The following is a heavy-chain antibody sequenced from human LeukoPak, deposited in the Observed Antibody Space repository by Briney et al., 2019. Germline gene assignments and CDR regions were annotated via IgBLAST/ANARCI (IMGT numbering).Heavy chain of an antibody. CDR1: GYTFTSYG. V-gene: IGHV1-18*01. Sequence: ASVKVSCKASGYTFTSYGISWVRQAPGRGLEWMGWISAYNGNTNYARKFQGRVTMTTDTSTSTAYMELRSLTSDDTAVYYCARLPPQYYYGMDVWGQGTTVTVSS. J-gene: IGHJ6*02. CDR2: ISAYNGNT. CDR3: ARLPPQYYYGMDV.